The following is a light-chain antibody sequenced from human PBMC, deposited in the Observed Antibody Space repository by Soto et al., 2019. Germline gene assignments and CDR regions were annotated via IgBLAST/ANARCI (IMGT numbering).Light chain of an antibody. Sequence: QSVLTQPPSASGTPGQRVTISCSGSSSNIGSNTVNWYQQLPGTAPKLLIYSNNQRPSGVPDRFSGSKSGTSASLAISGLQSEYEADYYCAAWDDSLHGVVFGGGPKLTVL. J-gene: IGLJ2*01. V-gene: IGLV1-44*01. CDR2: SNN. CDR1: SSNIGSNT. CDR3: AAWDDSLHGVV.